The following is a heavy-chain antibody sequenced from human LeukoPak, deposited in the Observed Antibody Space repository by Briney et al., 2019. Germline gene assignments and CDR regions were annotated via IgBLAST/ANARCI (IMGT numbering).Heavy chain of an antibody. CDR3: ARMELITMVRGLTGWFDP. CDR1: GGSISSHY. CDR2: IYYSGST. J-gene: IGHJ5*02. D-gene: IGHD3-10*01. Sequence: PSETLSLTCTVSGGSISSHYWSWIRQPPGKGLEWIGYIYYSGSTNYNPSLKSRVTISVDTSKNQFSLKLSSVTAADTAVYYCARMELITMVRGLTGWFDPWGQGTLVTVSS. V-gene: IGHV4-59*11.